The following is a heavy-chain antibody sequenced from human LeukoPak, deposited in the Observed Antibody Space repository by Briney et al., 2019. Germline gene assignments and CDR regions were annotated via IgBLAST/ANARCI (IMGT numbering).Heavy chain of an antibody. CDR3: ARRPYSDTSGRLSDV. J-gene: IGHJ6*02. CDR2: IGSSGSPT. CDR1: GFAFSSYN. V-gene: IGHV3-48*02. D-gene: IGHD3-22*01. Sequence: PGGSLRLSCAASGFAFSSYNMNWVRQDPGKRLEWISYIGSSGSPTHYADSVGGRFTISRDNAKNSLYLQMNSLRDEDTAVYFCARRPYSDTSGRLSDVWGQGTTVTVSS.